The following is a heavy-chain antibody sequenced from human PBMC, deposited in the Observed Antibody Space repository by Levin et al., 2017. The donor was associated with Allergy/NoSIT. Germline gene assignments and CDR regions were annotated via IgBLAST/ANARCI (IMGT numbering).Heavy chain of an antibody. CDR2: ISGTGSPT. J-gene: IGHJ4*02. CDR3: GERGVAAPGY. CDR1: GFAFGVYA. Sequence: GGSLRLSCKGSGFAFGVYAMSWVRQAPGKGLEWVSSISGTGSPTYYADSVKGRFTISRDDSKNTVYLEMNSLRPEDTAMYFCGERGVAAPGYWGQGTLVTVSS. V-gene: IGHV3-23*01. D-gene: IGHD6-19*01.